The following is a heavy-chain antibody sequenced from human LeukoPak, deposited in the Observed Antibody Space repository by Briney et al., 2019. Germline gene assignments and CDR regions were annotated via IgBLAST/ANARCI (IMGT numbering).Heavy chain of an antibody. J-gene: IGHJ6*02. V-gene: IGHV3-30-3*01. D-gene: IGHD3-3*01. CDR1: GVTFSSYA. CDR2: ISYDGSNK. Sequence: GGSLRLSCAASGVTFSSYAMHWVRQAPRKGLEWVAVISYDGSNKYYADSVKGRFTISRDNSKNTLYLQMNSLRAEDTAVYYCARDVVLEWLWDRNYGMDVWGQGTTVTVSS. CDR3: ARDVVLEWLWDRNYGMDV.